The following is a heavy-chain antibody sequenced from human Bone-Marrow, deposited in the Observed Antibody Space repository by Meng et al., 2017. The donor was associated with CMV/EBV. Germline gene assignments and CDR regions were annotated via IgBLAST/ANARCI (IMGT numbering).Heavy chain of an antibody. CDR2: ISGSGGST. V-gene: IGHV3-23*01. CDR1: GFTFSSYA. CDR3: ARAGGLEQLAYYYYGMDV. Sequence: GESLKISCAASGFTFSSYAMSWVRQAPGKGLEWVSAISGSGGSTYYADSVKGRFTISRDNSKNTLYLQMNSLRAEDTAVYYCARAGGLEQLAYYYYGMDVWGQGTTVTVSS. D-gene: IGHD6-6*01. J-gene: IGHJ6*02.